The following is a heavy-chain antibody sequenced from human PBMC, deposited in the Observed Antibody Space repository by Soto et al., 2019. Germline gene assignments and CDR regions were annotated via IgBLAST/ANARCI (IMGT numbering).Heavy chain of an antibody. V-gene: IGHV3-33*06. D-gene: IGHD1-1*01. CDR3: GKDIRSGSIDY. CDR1: GYSITNYG. CDR2: IWAHGTEQ. J-gene: IGHJ4*02. Sequence: QVRLAQSGGGVVQTGRSLTLSCAASGYSITNYGMHWVRQAPGKGLEWVALIWAHGTEQYYADSVKGRFTVSRDTSTNTVYLQMNSLRADDTARYYCGKDIRSGSIDYWGQGTLVTVSS.